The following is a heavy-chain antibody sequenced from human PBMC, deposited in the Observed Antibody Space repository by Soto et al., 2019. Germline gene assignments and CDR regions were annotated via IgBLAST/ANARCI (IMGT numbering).Heavy chain of an antibody. CDR3: ARDKITGLFDY. CDR1: GDTISTGGYS. V-gene: IGHV4-30-2*01. D-gene: IGHD2-8*02. J-gene: IGHJ4*02. Sequence: SETLSLTCGVSGDTISTGGYSWAWIRQPPGKALEWIGHTYHSGNPYYNPSLKSRVIISVDRSKNQFSLKLSSVTAADTAVYYCARDKITGLFDYWGQRTLVTVSS. CDR2: TYHSGNP.